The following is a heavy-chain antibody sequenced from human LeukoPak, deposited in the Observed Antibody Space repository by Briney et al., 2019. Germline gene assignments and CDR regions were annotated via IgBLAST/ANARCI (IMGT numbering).Heavy chain of an antibody. D-gene: IGHD6-19*01. J-gene: IGHJ3*02. V-gene: IGHV5-51*01. CDR3: ASFLAVAGRRAFDI. Sequence: GESLKISCKGSGYIFTSYWIGWVRQMPGKGLEWMGIIYPGDCDTRYSPSFEGQVTISADNFISTAYLQWSSLKASDTAMYYCASFLAVAGRRAFDIWGQGTMVTVSS. CDR2: IYPGDCDT. CDR1: GYIFTSYW.